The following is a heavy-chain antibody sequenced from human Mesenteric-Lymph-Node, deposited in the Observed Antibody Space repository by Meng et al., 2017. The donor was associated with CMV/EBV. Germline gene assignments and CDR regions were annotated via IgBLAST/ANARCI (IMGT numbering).Heavy chain of an antibody. D-gene: IGHD3-10*01. CDR1: GLTFDDYA. CDR3: DTDGEGGGYYSSGIRAWPDI. V-gene: IGHV3-9*01. J-gene: IGHJ3*02. CDR2: ISWNGVRR. Sequence: GGSLRLSCAASGLTFDDYAMHWVRQAPGKALEWVSGISWNGVRRGYAASVKGRLTISRDDSKETLYLQRNSRRTEDTAIYFCDTDGEGGGYYSSGIRAWPDIWGQGTMVTVSS.